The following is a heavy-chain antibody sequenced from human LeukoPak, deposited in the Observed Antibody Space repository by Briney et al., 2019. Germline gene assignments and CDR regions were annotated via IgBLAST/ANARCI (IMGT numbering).Heavy chain of an antibody. J-gene: IGHJ6*03. Sequence: GESLKISCKGSGYSFASSWIGWVRQMPGEGLEWMGIIYPDDSDTRYSPSFEGQITISVDKSISTAYLQWSSLKASDTAVYYCARHGHCTNGVCYSNYYYHMDVWGKGTTVTVSS. D-gene: IGHD2-8*01. CDR2: IYPDDSDT. V-gene: IGHV5-51*01. CDR1: GYSFASSW. CDR3: ARHGHCTNGVCYSNYYYHMDV.